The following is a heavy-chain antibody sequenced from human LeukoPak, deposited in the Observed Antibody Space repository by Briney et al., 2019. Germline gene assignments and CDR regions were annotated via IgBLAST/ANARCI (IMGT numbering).Heavy chain of an antibody. V-gene: IGHV3-30-3*01. J-gene: IGHJ4*02. CDR3: AKDRSESYFYFDF. CDR1: GFTFSSYA. D-gene: IGHD1-26*01. CDR2: ISYDGSNK. Sequence: PGRSLRLSCAASGFTFSSYAMHWVRQAPGKGLEWVAVISYDGSNKYYADSVKGRFTISRDNSKNTLYLQMNSLRAEDTAVYYCAKDRSESYFYFDFWGQGTQVTVSS.